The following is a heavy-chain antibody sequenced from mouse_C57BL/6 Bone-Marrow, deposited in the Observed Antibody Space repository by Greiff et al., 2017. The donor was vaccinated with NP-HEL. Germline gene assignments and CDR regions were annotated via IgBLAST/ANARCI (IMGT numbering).Heavy chain of an antibody. CDR3: ACYYDYDGFAY. Sequence: QVQLQQSGPELVKPGASVKISCKASGYAFSSSWMNWVKQRPGKGLEWIGRIYPGDGDTNYNGKFKGKATLTADKSSSTAYMQLSSLTSEDSAVYFCACYYDYDGFAYWGQGTLVTVSA. CDR2: IYPGDGDT. D-gene: IGHD2-4*01. CDR1: GYAFSSSW. V-gene: IGHV1-82*01. J-gene: IGHJ3*01.